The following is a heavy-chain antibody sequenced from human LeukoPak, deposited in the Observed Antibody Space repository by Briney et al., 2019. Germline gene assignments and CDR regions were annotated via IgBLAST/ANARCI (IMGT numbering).Heavy chain of an antibody. CDR3: ASLTTVTTNFQH. Sequence: GGSLRLSCAASGFTFSSYSMNWVRQAPGKGLEWVSYISSSSSYIYYADSVKGRFTISRDDAKNSLYLQMNGLRAEDTAVYYCASLTTVTTNFQHWGQGTLVTVSS. V-gene: IGHV3-21*01. D-gene: IGHD4-17*01. J-gene: IGHJ1*01. CDR1: GFTFSSYS. CDR2: ISSSSSYI.